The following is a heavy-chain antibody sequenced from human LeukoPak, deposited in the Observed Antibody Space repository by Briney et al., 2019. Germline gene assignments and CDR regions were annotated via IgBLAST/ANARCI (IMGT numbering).Heavy chain of an antibody. D-gene: IGHD2-8*01. V-gene: IGHV1-8*03. CDR1: GYTFTSYD. CDR2: VTPTTGNT. Sequence: ASVKVSCKASGYTFTSYDINWVRQAPGQGLEWMGWVTPTTGNTGYAQKFQGRVTITRDTSIGTTYLELSSLRSEDTAMYYCARGETQCMDYSGEGTLVTVSS. CDR3: ARGETQCMDY. J-gene: IGHJ4*02.